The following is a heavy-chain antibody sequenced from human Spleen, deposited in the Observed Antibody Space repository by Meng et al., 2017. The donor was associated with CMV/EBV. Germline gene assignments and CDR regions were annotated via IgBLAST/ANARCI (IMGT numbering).Heavy chain of an antibody. D-gene: IGHD5-24*01. CDR2: IVHNGSP. Sequence: VSGAPISSIPCWGWARHPPGKGLDWIGTIVHNGSPNYTPSLKSRVTMSVANSKTHFSLTLSSVTATDTAVYSCARGVGRWLQLYLDYWGQGTLVTVSS. V-gene: IGHV4-4*01. CDR3: ARGVGRWLQLYLDY. J-gene: IGHJ4*02. CDR1: GAPISSIPC.